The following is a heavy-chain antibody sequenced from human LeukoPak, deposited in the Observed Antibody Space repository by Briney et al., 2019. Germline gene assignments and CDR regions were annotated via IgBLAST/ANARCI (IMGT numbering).Heavy chain of an antibody. Sequence: KPSEPLSLTCAVSGYSISSGYYWGWIRQPPGKGLEWIGSIYHSGSTYYNPSLKSGVTISVDTSKNQFSLKLSSVTAADTAVYYCARRTVGNWFDPWGQGTLVTVSS. V-gene: IGHV4-38-2*01. J-gene: IGHJ5*02. CDR1: GYSISSGYY. CDR2: IYHSGST. D-gene: IGHD1-26*01. CDR3: ARRTVGNWFDP.